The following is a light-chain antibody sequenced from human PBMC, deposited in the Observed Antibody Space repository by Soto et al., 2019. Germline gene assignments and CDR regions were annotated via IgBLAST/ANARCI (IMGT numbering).Light chain of an antibody. CDR3: RPYNAGGRPSA. Sequence: QSVLTQPPSVSGAPGQRVTISCTGSRSNIGPNYDVHWYQQLPGTAPKLLIYGTSNRPSGVPDRFSGSKSGTSASLAITGLRAREGADYYGRPYNAGGRPSAFGTGTSSPS. J-gene: IGLJ1*01. V-gene: IGLV1-40*01. CDR1: RSNIGPNYD. CDR2: GTS.